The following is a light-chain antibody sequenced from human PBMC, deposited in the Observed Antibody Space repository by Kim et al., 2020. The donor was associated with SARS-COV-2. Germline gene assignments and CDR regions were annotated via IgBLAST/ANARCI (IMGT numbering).Light chain of an antibody. CDR1: ESINSW. V-gene: IGKV1-5*01. J-gene: IGKJ1*01. Sequence: DIQMTQSPSTLSASVGDRVTITCRASESINSWLAWYQQKPGKGPKLLIYEATSLESGVPSRFSGSASGTEFTLTISCLQPDDFATYYCQQYDSYSHTFGQGTKVDIK. CDR2: EAT. CDR3: QQYDSYSHT.